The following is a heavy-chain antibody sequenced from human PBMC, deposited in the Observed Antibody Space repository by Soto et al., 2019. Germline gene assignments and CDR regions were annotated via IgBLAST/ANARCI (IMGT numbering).Heavy chain of an antibody. Sequence: QVQLVESGGGVVQPGRSLRLSCTASGFTFSTYGMHWVRQAPGKGLEWVAVIWYDGTNIYYADSVKGRFTISRDNSKNTRYLQMSSLRAEDTALYYCAAESSTSSGLGFFDYWGQGTLVTVSS. V-gene: IGHV3-33*03. CDR1: GFTFSTYG. CDR2: IWYDGTNI. D-gene: IGHD6-6*01. J-gene: IGHJ4*02. CDR3: AAESSTSSGLGFFDY.